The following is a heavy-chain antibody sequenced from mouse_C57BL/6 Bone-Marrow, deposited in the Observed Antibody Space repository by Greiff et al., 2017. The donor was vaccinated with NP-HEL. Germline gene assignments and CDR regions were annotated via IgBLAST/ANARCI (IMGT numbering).Heavy chain of an antibody. CDR2: ISSGGSYT. CDR1: GFTFSSYG. Sequence: EVMLVESGGDLVKPGGSLKLSCAASGFTFSSYGMSWVRQTPDKRLEWVATISSGGSYTYYPDSVKGRFTISRDNAKNTLYLQMSSLKSEDTAMYYCARKGSNCAMDYWGQGTSVTVSS. V-gene: IGHV5-6*01. CDR3: ARKGSNCAMDY. J-gene: IGHJ4*01. D-gene: IGHD1-1*01.